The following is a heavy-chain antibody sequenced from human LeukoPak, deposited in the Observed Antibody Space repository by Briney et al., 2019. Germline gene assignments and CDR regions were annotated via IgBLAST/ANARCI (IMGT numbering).Heavy chain of an antibody. CDR3: ARDRYSSAWYEE. CDR2: INSGGSST. V-gene: IGHV3-74*01. J-gene: IGHJ4*02. CDR1: AFTFSSYW. D-gene: IGHD6-19*01. Sequence: PGGSLRLSCTASAFTFSSYWMHWVRQAPGKGLVWVSHINSGGSSTSYADSVKGRFTISRDNAKNTLYLQMNSLRAEDTAVYYCARDRYSSAWYEEWGQGTLVTVPS.